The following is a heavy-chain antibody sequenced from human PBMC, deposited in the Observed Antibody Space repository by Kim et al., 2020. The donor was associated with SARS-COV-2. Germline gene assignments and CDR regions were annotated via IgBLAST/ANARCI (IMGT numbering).Heavy chain of an antibody. J-gene: IGHJ6*02. V-gene: IGHV3-43*01. Sequence: GGSLRLSCAASGFTFDDYTMHWVRQAPGKGLEWVSLISWDGGSTYYADSVKGRFTISRDNSKNSLYLQMNSLRTEDTALYYCAKDIRAPAWSGWYQYTLDYGMDVWGQGTTVTVSS. D-gene: IGHD6-19*01. CDR1: GFTFDDYT. CDR3: AKDIRAPAWSGWYQYTLDYGMDV. CDR2: ISWDGGST.